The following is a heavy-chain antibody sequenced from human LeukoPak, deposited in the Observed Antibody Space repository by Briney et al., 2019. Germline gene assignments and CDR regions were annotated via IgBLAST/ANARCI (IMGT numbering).Heavy chain of an antibody. CDR3: ARFRAWEKYYFDY. J-gene: IGHJ4*02. D-gene: IGHD1-26*01. CDR2: IKHDGSEK. Sequence: GGSLRLSCAASGFRFSSYAMSWVRQAPGKGLEWVANIKHDGSEKYYVDSVKGRFTISRDNAKNSLYLQMNSLRGEDTAVYYCARFRAWEKYYFDYWGQGTLVTVSS. CDR1: GFRFSSYA. V-gene: IGHV3-7*01.